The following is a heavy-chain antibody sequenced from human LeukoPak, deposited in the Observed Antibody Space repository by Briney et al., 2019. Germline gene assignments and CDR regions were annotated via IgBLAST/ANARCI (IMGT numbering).Heavy chain of an antibody. CDR1: GYTFTSYA. CDR2: INAGNGNT. Sequence: ASVKVPCKASGYTFTSYAMHWVRQAPGQRLEWMGWINAGNGNTKYSQKFQGRVTITRDTSASTAYMELSSLRSEDTAVYYCASPKHYYYGMDVWGQGTTVTVSS. CDR3: ASPKHYYYGMDV. J-gene: IGHJ6*02. V-gene: IGHV1-3*01.